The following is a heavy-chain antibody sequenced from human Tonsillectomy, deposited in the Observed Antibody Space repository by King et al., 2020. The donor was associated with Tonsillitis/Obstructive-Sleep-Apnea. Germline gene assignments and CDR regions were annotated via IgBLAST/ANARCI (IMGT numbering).Heavy chain of an antibody. CDR1: GGSISSYY. D-gene: IGHD2-15*01. V-gene: IGHV4-59*08. J-gene: IGHJ4*02. CDR3: ARGYCNGRDCYSPLDL. Sequence: VQLQESGPGLVKPSETLSLTCTVSGGSISSYYWSWIRQPPGKGLEWIGYIYYSGSTNYNPSLKSRVTISVDTSKNQFSLKLSSVTAADTAVYYCARGYCNGRDCYSPLDLWGQGTLVTVSS. CDR2: IYYSGST.